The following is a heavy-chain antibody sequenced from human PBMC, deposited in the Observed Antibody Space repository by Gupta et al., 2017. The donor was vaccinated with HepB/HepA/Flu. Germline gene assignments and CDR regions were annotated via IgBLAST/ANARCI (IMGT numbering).Heavy chain of an antibody. Sequence: QLQLVQSGAEGKKPGSSVQVSCNASGGSYSHDAVHWVRQAPGQGLEWMGEILPIFGTTKYAQKFQGRVTITADKSTNIAYMEVSSLTSEDTAVYYCARRGYCRGRKCYWGQGTLVTVSP. CDR3: ARRGYCRGRKCY. J-gene: IGHJ4*02. CDR2: ILPIFGTT. V-gene: IGHV1-69*06. D-gene: IGHD2-15*01. CDR1: GGSYSHDA.